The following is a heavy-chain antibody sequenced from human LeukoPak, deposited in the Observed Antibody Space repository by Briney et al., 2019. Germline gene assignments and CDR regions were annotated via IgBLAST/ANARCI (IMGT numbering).Heavy chain of an antibody. J-gene: IGHJ5*01. CDR3: ARDLWNFYDGSGYNRDFDS. V-gene: IGHV1-18*01. D-gene: IGHD3-22*01. CDR2: IGTYGGDT. CDR1: TSH. Sequence: ASVKVSCKATSHISWVRQAPGQGLEWMGWIGTYGGDTYYAQKFQGRITVTTDTSTSTVYMELRNLRSDDTAVYYCARDLWNFYDGSGYNRDFDSWGQGTLVTVSS.